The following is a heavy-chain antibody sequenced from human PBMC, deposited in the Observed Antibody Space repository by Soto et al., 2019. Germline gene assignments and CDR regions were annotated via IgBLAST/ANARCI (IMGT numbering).Heavy chain of an antibody. CDR1: GFSLSSSGVG. D-gene: IGHD2-21*01. CDR2: IYWDDDK. V-gene: IGHV2-5*02. Sequence: QITLKESGPTLVKPTQTLTLTCTFSGFSLSSSGVGVGWIRQPPGKALEWLTFIYWDDDKRYSPSLKSRLTITKDTAKTQVVLKLTNMAPVDTATYYFHPLLVVGNTYYFDSWGQGTRLTVSS. CDR3: HPLLVVGNTYYFDS. J-gene: IGHJ4*02.